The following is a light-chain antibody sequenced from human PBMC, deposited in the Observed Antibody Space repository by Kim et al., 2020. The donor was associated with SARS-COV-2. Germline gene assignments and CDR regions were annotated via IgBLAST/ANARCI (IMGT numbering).Light chain of an antibody. Sequence: GQSITFSCPGTGSDVGHYNSVSWYQQHPGKAPKLMIYDVSNRPSGASDRFSGSKSDNTASLTISGLQAEDEADYYCSSYTSNNTYVFGTGTKVTVL. CDR3: SSYTSNNTYV. CDR1: GSDVGHYNS. J-gene: IGLJ1*01. CDR2: DVS. V-gene: IGLV2-14*03.